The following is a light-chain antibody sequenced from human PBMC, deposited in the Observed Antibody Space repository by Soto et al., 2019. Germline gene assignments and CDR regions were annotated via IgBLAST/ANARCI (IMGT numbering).Light chain of an antibody. J-gene: IGKJ2*01. V-gene: IGKV3-20*01. CDR1: QSVSSSY. CDR3: QQYGSSPVYT. Sequence: EIVLTQSPGTLSLSPGERATLSCRASQSVSSSYLAWYQQKPGQAPRLLIYGASSRATGIPDRFSGSGSGTDFPLTISRREPEDFAVYYCQQYGSSPVYTFGQGTKLEIK. CDR2: GAS.